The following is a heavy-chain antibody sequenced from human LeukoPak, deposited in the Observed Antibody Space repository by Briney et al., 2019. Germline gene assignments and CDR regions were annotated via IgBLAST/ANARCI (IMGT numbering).Heavy chain of an antibody. D-gene: IGHD3-22*01. V-gene: IGHV1-2*02. CDR2: INPNSGGT. J-gene: IGHJ4*02. Sequence: ASVKVSCKASGYTFTGYYMHWVRQAPGQGLEWMGWINPNSGGTDYAQKFQGRVTMTRDTSISTAYMELSRLRSDDTAVYYCARALIHWQMIVDNWGQGTLVTVSS. CDR3: ARALIHWQMIVDN. CDR1: GYTFTGYY.